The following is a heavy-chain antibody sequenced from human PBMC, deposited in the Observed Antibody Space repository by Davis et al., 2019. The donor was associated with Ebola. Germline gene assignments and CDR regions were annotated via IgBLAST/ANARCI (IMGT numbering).Heavy chain of an antibody. Sequence: MPGGSLRLSCAVSGGSISSSNWWRWVRQPPGKGLEWIGSIYYSGSTYYNPSLKSRVTISVDTSKNQFSLKLSPVTAADTAVYYCARGYSSSWPFNWGQGTLVTVSS. V-gene: IGHV4-4*02. J-gene: IGHJ4*02. CDR1: GGSISSSNW. D-gene: IGHD6-13*01. CDR2: IYYSGST. CDR3: ARGYSSSWPFN.